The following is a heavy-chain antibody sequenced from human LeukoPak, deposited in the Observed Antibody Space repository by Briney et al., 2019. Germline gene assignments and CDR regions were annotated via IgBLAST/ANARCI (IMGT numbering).Heavy chain of an antibody. CDR3: AREVEDGWFDP. V-gene: IGHV1-8*03. J-gene: IGHJ5*02. CDR1: GCTFTSYD. Sequence: ASVKVSCKASGCTFTSYDINWVRQATGQGLEWMGWMNPNSGNTGYAQKFQGRVTITRNTSISTAYMELSSLRSEDTAVYYCAREVEDGWFDPWGQGTLVTVSS. CDR2: MNPNSGNT. D-gene: IGHD2-15*01.